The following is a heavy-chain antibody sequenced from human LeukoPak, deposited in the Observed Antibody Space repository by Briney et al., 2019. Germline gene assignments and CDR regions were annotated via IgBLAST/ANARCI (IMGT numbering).Heavy chain of an antibody. Sequence: GGSLRLSCAASGFTFSSYGMHWVRQAPGKGLEWVAFIRDDGSNKYYADSVKGRFTISRDNLKNTLYLQMNRLRAEDTAVYYCAKDVIFYWAFDIWGQGTMVTVSS. CDR1: GFTFSSYG. CDR2: IRDDGSNK. J-gene: IGHJ3*02. D-gene: IGHD3-9*01. CDR3: AKDVIFYWAFDI. V-gene: IGHV3-30*02.